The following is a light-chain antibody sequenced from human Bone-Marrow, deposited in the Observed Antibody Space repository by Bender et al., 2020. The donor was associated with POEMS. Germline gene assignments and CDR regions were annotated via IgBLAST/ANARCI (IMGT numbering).Light chain of an antibody. Sequence: QSVLTQPPSASGTPGQRVTISCSGSSSNIGTNPVNWYQQLPGTAPKLLIYINNQRPSGVPDRSSGSKSGTSASLAISGLQSEDEADYYCAAWEDSLNGWVFGGGTKLTVL. V-gene: IGLV1-44*01. CDR1: SSNIGTNP. CDR2: INN. J-gene: IGLJ3*02. CDR3: AAWEDSLNGWV.